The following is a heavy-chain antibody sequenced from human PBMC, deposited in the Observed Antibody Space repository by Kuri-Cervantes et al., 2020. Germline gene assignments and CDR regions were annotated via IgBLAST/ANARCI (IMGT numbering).Heavy chain of an antibody. Sequence: LRLSCAVSGGSISSGGYYWSWIRQHPRKGLEWIGYIYYSGITYYNPALKSRVTISVDTSKNQFSLKLSSGTAEDTAVYYCARDISSGWYGWFDPWGQGTLVTVSS. CDR1: GGSISSGGYY. V-gene: IGHV4-31*11. D-gene: IGHD6-19*01. CDR3: ARDISSGWYGWFDP. J-gene: IGHJ5*02. CDR2: IYYSGIT.